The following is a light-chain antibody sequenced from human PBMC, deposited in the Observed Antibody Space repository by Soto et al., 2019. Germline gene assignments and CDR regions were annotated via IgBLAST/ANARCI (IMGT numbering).Light chain of an antibody. CDR3: NSFTTSSTWV. Sequence: QSVLTQPASLSGSPGQSITISCTGTSGDVGAYKYVSWFQQRPGKAPKLMIYDASYRPSGVSNRFSGSKSGNTASLTISGLQAEDDADYYCNSFTTSSTWVFGGGTKLTVL. CDR2: DAS. CDR1: SGDVGAYKY. V-gene: IGLV2-14*03. J-gene: IGLJ3*02.